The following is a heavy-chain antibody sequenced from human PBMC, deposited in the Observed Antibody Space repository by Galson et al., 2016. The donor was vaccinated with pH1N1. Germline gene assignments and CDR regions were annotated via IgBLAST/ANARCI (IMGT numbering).Heavy chain of an antibody. J-gene: IGHJ6*02. CDR2: IDWDDEK. CDR3: ARMGVASGGRYYYGLDV. Sequence: LVKPTQTLKLTCTFSGFSLSTFGVRVSWIRQSPGKALEWLARIDWDDEKFYSPSLKTRLTISKDTSKDQVVLTMTNMDPVDTGTYYCARMGVASGGRYYYGLDVWGQGTTVTVSS. D-gene: IGHD3-10*01. V-gene: IGHV2-70*04. CDR1: GFSLSTFGVR.